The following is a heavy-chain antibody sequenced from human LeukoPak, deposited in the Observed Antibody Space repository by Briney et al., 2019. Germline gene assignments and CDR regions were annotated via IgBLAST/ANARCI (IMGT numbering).Heavy chain of an antibody. CDR1: GGSISSYY. V-gene: IGHV4-59*08. D-gene: IGHD3-16*01. J-gene: IGHJ6*02. CDR3: ARGGAYYYGMDV. CDR2: IYYSGST. Sequence: SETLSLTCTVSGGSISSYYWSWIRQPPGKGLEWIGYIYYSGSTNYNPSLKSRVTISVDTSKNQFSLKLSSVTAADTAVYYCARGGAYYYGMDVWGQGTTVTVSS.